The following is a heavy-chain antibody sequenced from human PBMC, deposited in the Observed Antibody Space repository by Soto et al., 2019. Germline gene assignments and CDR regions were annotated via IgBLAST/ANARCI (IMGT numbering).Heavy chain of an antibody. V-gene: IGHV4-59*01. CDR1: GGSISTYY. D-gene: IGHD6-25*01. Sequence: SETLSLTCAVSGGSISTYYWSWIRQPPGKGLEWIGYIHYSGSTDYNPSLKSRVTISVDTSKNQFSLKLSSVTAADTAVYYCARGVYAADYFHHWGEGTLVTVSS. CDR2: IHYSGST. J-gene: IGHJ1*01. CDR3: ARGVYAADYFHH.